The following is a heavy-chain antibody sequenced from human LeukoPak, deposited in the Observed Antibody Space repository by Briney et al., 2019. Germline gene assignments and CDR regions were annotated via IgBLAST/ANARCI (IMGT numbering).Heavy chain of an antibody. Sequence: GASVKVSCKASGYTFTSYGISWVRQAPGQGLEWMGWISAYNGNTNYAQKLQGRVTMTTDTSTSTAYMELRSLGSDDTAVYYCARPEYYDILTGPGGMDVWGQGTTVTVSS. CDR2: ISAYNGNT. CDR3: ARPEYYDILTGPGGMDV. J-gene: IGHJ6*02. D-gene: IGHD3-9*01. V-gene: IGHV1-18*01. CDR1: GYTFTSYG.